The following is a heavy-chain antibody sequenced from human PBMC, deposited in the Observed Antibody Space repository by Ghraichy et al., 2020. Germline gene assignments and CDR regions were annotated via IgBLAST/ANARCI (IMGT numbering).Heavy chain of an antibody. CDR1: GFSFSTYG. J-gene: IGHJ5*02. CDR3: AKEVSEYFGDWYYTS. CDR2: IGSDGSTT. V-gene: IGHV3-30*18. D-gene: IGHD1-7*01. Sequence: GGSLRLSCAASGFSFSTYGMHWVRQTPGRGLEWVAVIGSDGSTTYYADSVKGRFTVSRDNSKNTLNLQMTSLRAEDMAVYYCAKEVSEYFGDWYYTSWGQGTLVTVSS.